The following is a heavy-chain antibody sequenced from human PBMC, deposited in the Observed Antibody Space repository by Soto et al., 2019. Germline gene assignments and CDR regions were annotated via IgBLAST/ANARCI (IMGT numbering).Heavy chain of an antibody. J-gene: IGHJ4*02. CDR2: ITWNSGSL. CDR3: ANSFGSGSYPFAS. V-gene: IGHV3-9*01. D-gene: IGHD3-10*01. Sequence: EVQLVESGGGLVQPGRSLRLSCAASGFTFSNYAMHWVRQAPGKGLEWVSLITWNSGSLSYADSVKGRFTISRDNAKNSLYLDMNSLRPEDTALYYCANSFGSGSYPFASWGQGTLVTVSS. CDR1: GFTFSNYA.